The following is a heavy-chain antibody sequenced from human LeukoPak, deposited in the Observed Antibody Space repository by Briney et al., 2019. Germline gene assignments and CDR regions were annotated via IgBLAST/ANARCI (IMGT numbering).Heavy chain of an antibody. Sequence: GESLKISCKGSGYSFSNYWIGWVRQMPGKGLEWMGIIYPSDSDTRYSPSFQGQVTISADKSISTAYLQWSSLKASDTAMYYCARPNHYYDTSGYYPPFDYWGQGTLVTVSS. J-gene: IGHJ4*02. V-gene: IGHV5-51*01. CDR1: GYSFSNYW. CDR2: IYPSDSDT. CDR3: ARPNHYYDTSGYYPPFDY. D-gene: IGHD3-22*01.